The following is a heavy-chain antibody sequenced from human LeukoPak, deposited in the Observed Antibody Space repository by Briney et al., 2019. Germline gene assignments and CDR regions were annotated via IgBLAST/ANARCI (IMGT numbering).Heavy chain of an antibody. Sequence: PGGSLRLSCAASGFTFSSYEMNWVRQAPGKGLEWVSYISSSGSTIYYADSVKGRFTISRDNAKNSPYLQMNSLRAEDTAVYYCARDARQQLDHWAQGTLVTVSS. D-gene: IGHD6-13*01. CDR2: ISSSGSTI. J-gene: IGHJ5*02. CDR1: GFTFSSYE. CDR3: ARDARQQLDH. V-gene: IGHV3-48*03.